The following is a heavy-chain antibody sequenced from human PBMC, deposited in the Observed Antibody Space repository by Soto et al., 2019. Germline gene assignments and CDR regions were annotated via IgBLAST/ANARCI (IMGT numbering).Heavy chain of an antibody. D-gene: IGHD2-15*01. CDR1: GFTFSSYA. Sequence: QVQLVESGGGVVQPGRSLRLSCAASGFTFSSYAMHWVRQAPGKGLEWVAVISYDGSNKYYADSVKGRFTISRDNSKNTLYLPMTSLRAEDTAVYYCAINVAAPPLHWGQGTLVTVSS. CDR2: ISYDGSNK. V-gene: IGHV3-30-3*01. J-gene: IGHJ4*02. CDR3: AINVAAPPLH.